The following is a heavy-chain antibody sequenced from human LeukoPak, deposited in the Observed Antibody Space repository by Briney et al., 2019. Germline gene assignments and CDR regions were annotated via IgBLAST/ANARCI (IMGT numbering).Heavy chain of an antibody. CDR2: IYISGNT. Sequence: SETLSLTCTVYGGSTSSGSYYWSWIRQPAGKGLEWIGRIYISGNTNYNPSLKRRVTILLDMSNNQFSLKLSSVTAADTAVYYCARVVDGSSGTFDIWGQGTMVTVSA. V-gene: IGHV4-61*02. D-gene: IGHD1-26*01. CDR3: ARVVDGSSGTFDI. J-gene: IGHJ3*02. CDR1: GGSTSSGSYY.